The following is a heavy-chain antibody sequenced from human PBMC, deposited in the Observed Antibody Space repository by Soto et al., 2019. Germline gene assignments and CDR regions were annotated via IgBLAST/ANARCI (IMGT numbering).Heavy chain of an antibody. V-gene: IGHV4-34*01. CDR2: FSRSGNT. CDR3: ARAPGVSGLSQTRRDF. Sequence: PSETLSLTCSTYSGSFSGYYWSWIRQPPGKGLEGIGEFSRSGNTNSSHSPKIRVSISIDTSKNQLSLNLASLSAANTPVNFFARAPGVSGLSQTRRDFWGQGTLVTVAS. D-gene: IGHD6-25*01. J-gene: IGHJ4*02. CDR1: SGSFSGYY.